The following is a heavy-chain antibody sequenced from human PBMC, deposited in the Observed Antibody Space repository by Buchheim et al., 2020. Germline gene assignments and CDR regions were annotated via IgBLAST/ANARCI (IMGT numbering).Heavy chain of an antibody. D-gene: IGHD5-18*01. CDR1: GESFSGYY. CDR3: ARHRYSYGIFDY. J-gene: IGHJ4*02. CDR2: INHSGST. V-gene: IGHV4-34*01. Sequence: QVLLQQWGAGLLKPSETLSLTCAVYGESFSGYYWSWIRQPPGKGLEWIGEINHSGSTNSSPSLKSRVIISVDRSKNQFSLKLSSVTAADTAVYYCARHRYSYGIFDYWGQGTL.